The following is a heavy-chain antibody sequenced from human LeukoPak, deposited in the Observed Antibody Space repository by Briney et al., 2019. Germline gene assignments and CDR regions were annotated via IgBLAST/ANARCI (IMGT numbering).Heavy chain of an antibody. D-gene: IGHD2-8*02. V-gene: IGHV1-2*02. CDR1: GYTFTGYY. CDR3: ARNVAITGTCDY. J-gene: IGHJ4*02. Sequence: GASVKVSCKASGYTFTGYYMHWVRQAPGQGLEWMGWINPNSGGTNYAEKFQGRVTMTRDTSISTAYMELSRLRSDDTAVYYCARNVAITGTCDYWGQGTLVTVSS. CDR2: INPNSGGT.